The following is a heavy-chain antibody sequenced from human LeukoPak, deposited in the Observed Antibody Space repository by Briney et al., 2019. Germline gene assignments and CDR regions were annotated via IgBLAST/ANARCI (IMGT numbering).Heavy chain of an antibody. CDR2: INSDGSST. CDR1: GFTFSSYW. CDR3: VGQAFDY. Sequence: GGSLRLSCAASGFTFSSYWVHWVRHAPGKGLVWVSRINSDGSSTSYADSVKGRFTISRDNATNTLYLQMNSLRAEDTAVYYCVGQAFDYWGQGTLVTVSS. V-gene: IGHV3-74*01. J-gene: IGHJ4*02.